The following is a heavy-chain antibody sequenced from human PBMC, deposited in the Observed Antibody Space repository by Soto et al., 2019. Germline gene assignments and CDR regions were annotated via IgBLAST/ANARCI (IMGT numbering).Heavy chain of an antibody. J-gene: IGHJ4*02. CDR3: AKDRSSTSCYAFDY. D-gene: IGHD2-2*01. CDR1: GFTVSDNY. V-gene: IGHV3-53*01. CDR2: IYSGGST. Sequence: GGSLRLSCAASGFTVSDNYMSWVRQAPGKGLEWVSVIYSGGSTYYADSVKGRFTISRDNSKNTLYLQMNSLRVEDTAVYYCAKDRSSTSCYAFDYWGQGSLVTVSS.